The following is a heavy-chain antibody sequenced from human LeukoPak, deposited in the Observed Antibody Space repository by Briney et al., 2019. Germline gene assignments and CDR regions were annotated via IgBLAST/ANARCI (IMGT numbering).Heavy chain of an antibody. CDR3: ARHGSGSSFDY. D-gene: IGHD5-12*01. J-gene: IGHJ4*02. CDR1: GFISSDYY. Sequence: TGGSLRLSCAASGFISSDYYMSWIRQAPGKGLEWISYITSSSTSYTNYAGSVKGRFTTSRDNAKNSLYLQMNSLRSDDTAVYYCARHGSGSSFDYWGQGTLVTVSS. V-gene: IGHV3-11*03. CDR2: ITSSSTSYT.